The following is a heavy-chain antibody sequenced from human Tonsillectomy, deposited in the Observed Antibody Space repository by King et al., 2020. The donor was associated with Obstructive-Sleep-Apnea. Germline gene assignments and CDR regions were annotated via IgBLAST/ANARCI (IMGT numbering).Heavy chain of an antibody. CDR3: VKGTYYYDSSGYWNFDY. D-gene: IGHD3-22*01. CDR2: ISWDGGST. J-gene: IGHJ4*02. V-gene: IGHV3-43D*03. CDR1: GFIFDDYA. Sequence: VQLVESGGVVVQPGGSLRLSCAASGFIFDDYAMHWVRQAPGKGLEWVSLISWDGGSTYYADSVKGRFTISRDNSKNSLYLQMNSLRAEDTALYYCVKGTYYYDSSGYWNFDYWGQGTLVTASS.